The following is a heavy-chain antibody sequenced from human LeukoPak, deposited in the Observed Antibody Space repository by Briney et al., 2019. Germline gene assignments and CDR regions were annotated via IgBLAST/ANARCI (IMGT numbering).Heavy chain of an antibody. CDR1: GFTFSDYS. D-gene: IGHD5-24*01. V-gene: IGHV3-48*01. Sequence: GGSLRLSCAASGFTFSDYSMNWVRQSPGKGLEWISYIGIDSGNTNYADSVKGRFTISGDKAKNSLYLQMNSLRVEDTAVYYCARDYKYAFDNWGQGTLVTVSS. CDR2: IGIDSGNT. J-gene: IGHJ4*02. CDR3: ARDYKYAFDN.